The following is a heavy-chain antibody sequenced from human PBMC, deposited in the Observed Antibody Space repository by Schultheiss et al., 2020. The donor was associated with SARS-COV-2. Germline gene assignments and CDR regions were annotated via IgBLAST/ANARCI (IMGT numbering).Heavy chain of an antibody. CDR3: ARVMTAPNGLYYFDY. J-gene: IGHJ4*02. V-gene: IGHV4-59*01. D-gene: IGHD2-21*02. Sequence: SETLSLTCTVSGGSISSYYWSWIRQPPGKGLEWIGYIYYSGSTNYNPSLKSRVTISVDTSKNQFSLKLSSVTAADTAVYYCARVMTAPNGLYYFDYWGQGTLVTVSS. CDR2: IYYSGST. CDR1: GGSISSYY.